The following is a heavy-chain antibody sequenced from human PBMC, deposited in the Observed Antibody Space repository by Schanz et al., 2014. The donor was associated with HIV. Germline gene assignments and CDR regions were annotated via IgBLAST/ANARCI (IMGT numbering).Heavy chain of an antibody. CDR2: IIPIFGTA. CDR1: GGTFSIYA. V-gene: IGHV1-69*01. D-gene: IGHD3-3*02. J-gene: IGHJ6*02. CDR3: AGAAFSSEYYYGMDV. Sequence: QVQLVQSGAEVKKPGSSVKVSCKASGGTFSIYAISWVRQAPGQGLEWMGGIIPIFGTANYAQKFQGRVTIIADESTSTAYMALSSLRSADTAVYFCAGAAFSSEYYYGMDVWGQGTTVIVSS.